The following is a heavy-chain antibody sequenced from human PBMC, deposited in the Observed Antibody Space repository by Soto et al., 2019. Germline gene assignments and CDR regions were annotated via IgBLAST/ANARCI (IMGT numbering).Heavy chain of an antibody. CDR1: GFTFSSYA. CDR2: ISDSGST. D-gene: IGHD2-2*03. Sequence: EIQLLESGGGLVQPGGSLRLSCEASGFTFSSYAMSWVRQAPGKGLEWVSTISDSGSTYYADSVKGRFSISRDNSKNRLYLQMNSLRAEDTAVYYCAKVGGENGYCTRTSCLYYFDYWGQGTLVTVSS. CDR3: AKVGGENGYCTRTSCLYYFDY. J-gene: IGHJ4*02. V-gene: IGHV3-23*01.